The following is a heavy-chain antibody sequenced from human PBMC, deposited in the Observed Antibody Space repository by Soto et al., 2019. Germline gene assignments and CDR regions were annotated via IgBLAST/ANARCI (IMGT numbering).Heavy chain of an antibody. D-gene: IGHD1-26*01. CDR2: IAHDGSEK. J-gene: IGHJ4*02. V-gene: IGHV3-7*01. Sequence: PGGSLRLSCAVSGFTFSSYWMSWVRQAPGRGLEWVATIAHDGSEKFYVDSVKGRFTISRDNTKNSLFLQMNSLRAADTAVYYCARGLITGSQYSGGWYYFDSWGQGTQVTVSS. CDR3: ARGLITGSQYSGGWYYFDS. CDR1: GFTFSSYW.